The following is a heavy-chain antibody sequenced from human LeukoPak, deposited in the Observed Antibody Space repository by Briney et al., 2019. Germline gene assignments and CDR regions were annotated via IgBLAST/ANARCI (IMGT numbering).Heavy chain of an antibody. V-gene: IGHV1-46*04. CDR1: GYTFTSNY. CDR2: IKPSGGST. J-gene: IGHJ4*02. CDR3: ARESAVAGSFDY. Sequence: ASVKVSCKASGYTFTSNYMHWVRQAPGQGLEWMGIIKPSGGSTRYAQKLQGRVTMTRDTSTSTVYMELTSPTSEDTAVYYCARESAVAGSFDYWGQGTLVTVSS. D-gene: IGHD6-19*01.